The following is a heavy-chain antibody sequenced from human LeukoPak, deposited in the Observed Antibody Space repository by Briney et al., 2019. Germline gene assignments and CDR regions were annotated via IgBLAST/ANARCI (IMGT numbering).Heavy chain of an antibody. CDR1: GFIFSSYS. CDR2: ISATGNYI. Sequence: GGSLRLSCAASGFIFSSYSMNWVRQAPGKGLEWVSSISATGNYIYYADSVKGRFTISRDNAKNSLYLQMNSLRAEDTAVYYCARDRSGYTFDYWGQGTLVTVSS. J-gene: IGHJ4*02. V-gene: IGHV3-21*01. CDR3: ARDRSGYTFDY. D-gene: IGHD5-18*01.